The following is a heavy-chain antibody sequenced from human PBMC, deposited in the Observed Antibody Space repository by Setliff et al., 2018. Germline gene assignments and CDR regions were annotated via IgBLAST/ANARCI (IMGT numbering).Heavy chain of an antibody. V-gene: IGHV5-51*01. D-gene: IGHD1-26*01. CDR2: NYPADSDT. J-gene: IGHJ3*02. CDR3: ARVGPLTDDAFDI. CDR1: GYTFTNYW. Sequence: PGESLKISCKGSGYTFTNYWIAWVRQMPGKGLEYMGINYPADSDTTYSPSFQGQVTISGDKSINTAYLQWSSLKASDTAIYYCARVGPLTDDAFDIWGQGTMVTVSS.